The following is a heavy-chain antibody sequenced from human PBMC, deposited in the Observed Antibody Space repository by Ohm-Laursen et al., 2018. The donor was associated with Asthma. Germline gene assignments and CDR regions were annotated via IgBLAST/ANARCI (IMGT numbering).Heavy chain of an antibody. J-gene: IGHJ4*02. CDR2: IKSKTDGGTT. CDR3: AKGKSITIFGVVIIG. CDR1: GFTFSSYG. V-gene: IGHV3-15*01. D-gene: IGHD3-3*01. Sequence: SLRLSCAASGFTFSSYGMHWVRQAPGKGLEWVGRIKSKTDGGTTDYAAPVKGRFTISRDDSKNTLYLQMNSLRAEDTAVYYCAKGKSITIFGVVIIGWGQGTLVTVSS.